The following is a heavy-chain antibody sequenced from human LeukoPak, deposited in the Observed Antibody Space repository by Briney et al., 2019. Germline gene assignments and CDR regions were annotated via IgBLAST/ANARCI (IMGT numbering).Heavy chain of an antibody. CDR1: GFTFSSYW. D-gene: IGHD3-9*01. Sequence: HPGGSLRLSCAASGFTFSSYWMTWVRQAPGKGLEWVANINQDGSEKYYVDSVKGRFTISRDNAKNSLYLQMNSLSAADTAVYYCARDPLTGFDFWGQGTLVTVSS. J-gene: IGHJ4*02. CDR2: INQDGSEK. CDR3: ARDPLTGFDF. V-gene: IGHV3-7*01.